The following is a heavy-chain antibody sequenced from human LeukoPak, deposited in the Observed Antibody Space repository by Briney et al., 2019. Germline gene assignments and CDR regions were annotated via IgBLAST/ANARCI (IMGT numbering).Heavy chain of an antibody. Sequence: SETLSLTCTVSGGSISSRSYYWGWIRQPPGKGLEWIGSIYYSGSTYYNPSLKSRVTISVDTSKNQFSLKLSSVTAADTAVYYCASGYSYGFDYWGQGTLVTVSS. V-gene: IGHV4-39*07. CDR1: GGSISSRSYY. CDR2: IYYSGST. CDR3: ASGYSYGFDY. D-gene: IGHD5-18*01. J-gene: IGHJ4*02.